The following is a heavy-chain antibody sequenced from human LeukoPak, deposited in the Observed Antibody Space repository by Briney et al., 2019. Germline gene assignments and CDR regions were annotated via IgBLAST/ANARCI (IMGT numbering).Heavy chain of an antibody. V-gene: IGHV1-69*04. D-gene: IGHD5-18*01. CDR2: IIPILGIA. CDR3: ASMVDTAMVTSAFDI. CDR1: GGTFSSYA. J-gene: IGHJ3*02. Sequence: SVKVSCKASGGTFSSYAISWVRQAPGQGLEWMGRIIPILGIANYAQKFQGRVTITADKSTSTAYTELSSLRSEDTAVYYCASMVDTAMVTSAFDIWGQGTMVTVSS.